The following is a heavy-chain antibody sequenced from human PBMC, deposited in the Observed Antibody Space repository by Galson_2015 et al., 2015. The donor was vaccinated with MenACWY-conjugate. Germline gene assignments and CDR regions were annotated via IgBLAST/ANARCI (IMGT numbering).Heavy chain of an antibody. Sequence: SLRLSCAASGFTFSDSAIHWVRQAPGKGLEWVAVISYDGSNESYADSVKGRFTISRDNSKNTLYLQMNSLRADDTAVYYCAKDWSVPYSTISYYFYMDVWGKGTTVTVSS. CDR2: ISYDGSNE. CDR1: GFTFSDSA. D-gene: IGHD6-13*01. V-gene: IGHV3-30*04. CDR3: AKDWSVPYSTISYYFYMDV. J-gene: IGHJ6*03.